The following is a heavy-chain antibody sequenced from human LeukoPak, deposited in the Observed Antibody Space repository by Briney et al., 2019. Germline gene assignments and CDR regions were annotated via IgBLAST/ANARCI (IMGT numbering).Heavy chain of an antibody. J-gene: IGHJ4*02. CDR3: ARTMLRGPYIPPGY. CDR2: VNPNSGNT. V-gene: IGHV1-8*03. Sequence: GASVKVSCKASGYTFTNYDIYWVRQPTGQGLEWMGWVNPNSGNTGYAQKFRGRVTITRNTSISTAYMELSSLRSEDTAVYYCARTMLRGPYIPPGYWGQGTLVTVSS. D-gene: IGHD3-10*01. CDR1: GYTFTNYD.